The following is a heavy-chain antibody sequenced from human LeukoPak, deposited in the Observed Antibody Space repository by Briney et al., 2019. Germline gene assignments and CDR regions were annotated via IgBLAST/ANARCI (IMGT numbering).Heavy chain of an antibody. CDR2: INPNSGGT. V-gene: IGHV1-2*02. CDR1: GYTFTGYY. CDR3: ARGDSLIQRWLQFYYFDY. J-gene: IGHJ4*02. D-gene: IGHD5-24*01. Sequence: ASVKVSCKASGYTFTGYYMHWVRQAPGQGLEWMGWINPNSGGTNYAQKFQGRVTMTRDTSISTAYMELSRLRSDDTAVYYCARGDSLIQRWLQFYYFDYWGPGILVTVSS.